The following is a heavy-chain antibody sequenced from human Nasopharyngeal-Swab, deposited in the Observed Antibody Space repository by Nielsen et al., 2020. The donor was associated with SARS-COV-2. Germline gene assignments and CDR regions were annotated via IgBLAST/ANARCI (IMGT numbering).Heavy chain of an antibody. CDR1: GFTFSSYG. CDR2: IWYDGSNK. Sequence: GGSLRLSCAASGFTFSSYGMHWVRQAPGKGLEWVAVIWYDGSNKYYADSVKGRFTISRDNSKNTLYLQMNSLRAEDTAVYYCAREWASGAQWLGIEEYYYYGTDVWGQGTTVTVSS. D-gene: IGHD6-19*01. J-gene: IGHJ6*02. V-gene: IGHV3-33*01. CDR3: AREWASGAQWLGIEEYYYYGTDV.